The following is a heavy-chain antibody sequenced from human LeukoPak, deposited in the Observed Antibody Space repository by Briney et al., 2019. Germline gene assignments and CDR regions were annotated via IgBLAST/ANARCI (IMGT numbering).Heavy chain of an antibody. J-gene: IGHJ6*02. V-gene: IGHV1-2*02. CDR2: INSDSGGT. CDR1: GYTFTGDF. CDR3: ARDQGHKGPSYGMDV. Sequence: GASVKVSCKASGYTFTGDFIHWVRQAPGQGLEWMGWINSDSGGTNYARKFQGRVTMTRDTSISTAYMELSRLRSDDTAVYYCARDQGHKGPSYGMDVWGQGTTVTVSS.